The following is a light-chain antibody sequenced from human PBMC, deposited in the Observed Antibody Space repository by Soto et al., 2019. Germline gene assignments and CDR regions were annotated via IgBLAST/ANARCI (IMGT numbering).Light chain of an antibody. CDR2: DVS. J-gene: IGLJ2*01. CDR1: SNDVGGYNY. V-gene: IGLV2-14*01. CDR3: SLYTRRSPRV. Sequence: QSALTQPASVSGSPGQSITISCTGTSNDVGGYNYVSWYQQHPGKAPKLMICDVSNRPSGVSNRFSGSKSGTAASLPISGLQAEEAAYYYRSLYTRRSPRVFGLGTKQTVL.